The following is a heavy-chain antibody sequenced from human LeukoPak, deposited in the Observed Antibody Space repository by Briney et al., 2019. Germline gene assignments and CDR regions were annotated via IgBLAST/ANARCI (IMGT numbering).Heavy chain of an antibody. V-gene: IGHV4-59*01. CDR2: IYDIGST. CDR3: ARDQGRGGIDY. Sequence: PSETLSLTGTVSGGSFISYNWSWIRQPPGKGLDGIGYIYDIGSTKYNPSLKIRVTISLETSKNQFSLKLSSVTGADTAVYFCARDQGRGGIDYWGQGTLVTVSS. J-gene: IGHJ4*02. CDR1: GGSFISYN. D-gene: IGHD3-10*01.